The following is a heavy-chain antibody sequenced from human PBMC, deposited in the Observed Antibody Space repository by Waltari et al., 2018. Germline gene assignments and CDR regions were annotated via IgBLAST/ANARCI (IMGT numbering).Heavy chain of an antibody. D-gene: IGHD3-10*01. CDR3: ARKGTLLLSFQH. V-gene: IGHV4-34*01. CDR2: INHSGST. J-gene: IGHJ1*01. CDR1: GGSFSGYY. Sequence: QVQLQQWGAGLLKPSETLSLTCAVYGGSFSGYYWSWIRQPPGKGLEWIGEINHSGSTNYHPALKSRVTISVDTSKNQFSLKLSSVTAADTAVYYCARKGTLLLSFQHWGQGTLVTVSS.